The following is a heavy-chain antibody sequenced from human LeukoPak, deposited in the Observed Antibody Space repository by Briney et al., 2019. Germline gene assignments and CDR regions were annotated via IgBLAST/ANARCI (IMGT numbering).Heavy chain of an antibody. V-gene: IGHV3-30-3*01. J-gene: IGHJ4*02. CDR3: ARDGPLGSVGY. Sequence: GGSLRLSCAASGFTFSSYAMHWVRQAPGKGLEWVAVISYDGSNKYYADSVKGRFTISRDNSKNTLYLQMNSLRAEDTAVYYCARDGPLGSVGYWGQGTLVTVSS. CDR1: GFTFSSYA. D-gene: IGHD1-26*01. CDR2: ISYDGSNK.